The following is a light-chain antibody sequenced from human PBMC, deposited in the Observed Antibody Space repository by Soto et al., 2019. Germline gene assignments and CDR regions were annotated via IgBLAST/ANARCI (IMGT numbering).Light chain of an antibody. V-gene: IGKV3-11*01. CDR1: QSVSRN. J-gene: IGKJ5*01. Sequence: IVLTQSPATLSLSPGERATPSCRTSQSVSRNLAWYQQKPGQAPRLLIYDASQRATGIAARFSGSGSGTDFTLTISSLEPEDFATYYCQQLLSYPITFGQGTRLEIK. CDR2: DAS. CDR3: QQLLSYPIT.